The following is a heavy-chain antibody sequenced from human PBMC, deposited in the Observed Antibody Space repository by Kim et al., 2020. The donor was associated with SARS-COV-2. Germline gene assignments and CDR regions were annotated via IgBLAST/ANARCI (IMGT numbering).Heavy chain of an antibody. CDR3: ARQGRFGISDPLQF. Sequence: GESLKISCNGSGYSFSSYWIGWVRQMPGKGLEWMGIIYPGDSDTRYSPSFQGQVTISADKSISTSYLQWSSLKASDTAIYYCARQGRFGISDPLQFWGQGTLVTVSS. CDR2: IYPGDSDT. D-gene: IGHD3-10*01. J-gene: IGHJ4*02. V-gene: IGHV5-51*01. CDR1: GYSFSSYW.